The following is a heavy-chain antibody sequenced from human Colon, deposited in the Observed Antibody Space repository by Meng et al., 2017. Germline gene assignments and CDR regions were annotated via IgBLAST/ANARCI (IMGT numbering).Heavy chain of an antibody. D-gene: IGHD2-15*01. V-gene: IGHV4-59*01. CDR1: GVSMRGYY. CDR2: IFHSGTT. Sequence: SETLSLTCTVSGVSMRGYYWSWLRQAPGTGLEWIGDIFHSGTTNYNPSLKSRVTISVDTSNNQFSLKLSSVTAADTAVYYCATKRAGSCSGGSCSSGYFDYWGQGTLVTVSS. CDR3: ATKRAGSCSGGSCSSGYFDY. J-gene: IGHJ4*02.